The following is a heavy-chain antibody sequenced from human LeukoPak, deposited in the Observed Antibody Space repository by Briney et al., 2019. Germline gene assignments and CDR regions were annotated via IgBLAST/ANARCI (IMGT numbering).Heavy chain of an antibody. CDR3: ARSRRARVYYYDSSGYSMDY. V-gene: IGHV4-34*01. CDR1: GGSFSGYY. Sequence: PSETLSLTCAVYGGSFSGYYWSWIRQPPGKGLEWIGEINHSGSTNYNPSLKSRVTISVDTSKNQFSLKLSSVTAADTAVYYCARSRRARVYYYDSSGYSMDYWGQGTLVTVSS. D-gene: IGHD3-22*01. J-gene: IGHJ4*02. CDR2: INHSGST.